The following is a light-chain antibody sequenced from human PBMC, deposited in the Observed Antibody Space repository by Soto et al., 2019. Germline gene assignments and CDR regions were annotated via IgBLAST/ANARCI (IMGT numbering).Light chain of an antibody. CDR1: ESIRTC. CDR3: QQYNNYPRT. CDR2: DAS. V-gene: IGKV1-5*01. Sequence: DIPLSQSPTTLSTSIGERVTVTCRASESIRTCLAWYQHKPGKAPKFLIYDASTLESGVPSRFSGSGSGTEFTLTISSLQPNDFATYYCQQYNNYPRTFGQGTKVDI. J-gene: IGKJ1*01.